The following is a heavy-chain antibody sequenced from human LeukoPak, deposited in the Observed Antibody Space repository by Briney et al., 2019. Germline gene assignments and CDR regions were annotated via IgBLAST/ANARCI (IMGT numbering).Heavy chain of an antibody. CDR1: GYTSTSYD. V-gene: IGHV1-8*01. D-gene: IGHD2-15*01. Sequence: ASVTVSCKASGYTSTSYDINWVRQATGQGLEWMGWMNPNSGNTGYAQKFQGRVTMTRNTSISTAYMELSSLRSEDTAVYYCARGRLYCSGGSCYYMDVWGKGTTVTVSS. CDR3: ARGRLYCSGGSCYYMDV. CDR2: MNPNSGNT. J-gene: IGHJ6*03.